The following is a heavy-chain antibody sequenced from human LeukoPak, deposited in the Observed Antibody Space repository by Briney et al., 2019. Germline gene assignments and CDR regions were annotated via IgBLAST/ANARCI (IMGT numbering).Heavy chain of an antibody. D-gene: IGHD1-1*01. J-gene: IGHJ6*02. CDR2: ISYSGST. V-gene: IGHV4-59*01. CDR1: GGSISSYF. Sequence: SETLSLTCTVSGGSISSYFWGWIRLPPGKGLEWIGYISYSGSTNYNPSLKSRVTISLDTSKNQFSLKLSSVTAADTAVYYCARDTGPRMDVWGQGTTVTVSS. CDR3: ARDTGPRMDV.